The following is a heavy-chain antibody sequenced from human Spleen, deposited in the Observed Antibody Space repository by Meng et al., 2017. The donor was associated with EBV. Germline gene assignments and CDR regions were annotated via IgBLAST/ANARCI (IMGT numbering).Heavy chain of an antibody. V-gene: IGHV1-18*01. CDR3: VRGRLYDSGSYRDNWFDS. Sequence: QVELVQSGSELKKPGASVKVSCKASGYTFTSYGISWVRQAPGQGLEWMGWISAHAGNTHYAQKFQGRVAMSTDSSISTAYMDLSSLRSDDTAVYYCVRGRLYDSGSYRDNWFDSWGQGTLVTVSS. D-gene: IGHD3-10*01. CDR2: ISAHAGNT. J-gene: IGHJ5*01. CDR1: GYTFTSYG.